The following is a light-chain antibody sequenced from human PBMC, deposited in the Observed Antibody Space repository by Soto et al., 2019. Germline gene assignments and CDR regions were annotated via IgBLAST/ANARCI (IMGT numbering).Light chain of an antibody. V-gene: IGKV1-39*01. CDR3: QQTYTVPRT. CDR1: QGITSS. CDR2: AAS. Sequence: DIQMTQSPSSLSASVGDRVSITCRASQGITSSLNWYQQKPGKAPKVLIYAASYLQSGVPSRFSGSRSGTDFTLTISSLQPEDSATYYCQQTYTVPRTFGGGTKVDIK. J-gene: IGKJ4*01.